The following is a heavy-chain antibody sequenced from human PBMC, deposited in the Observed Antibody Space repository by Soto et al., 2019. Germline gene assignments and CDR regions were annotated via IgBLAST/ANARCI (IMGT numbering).Heavy chain of an antibody. D-gene: IGHD3-10*01. Sequence: QVQLQESGPGLVKPSQTLSLTCTVSGGSISSGGYYWSWIRQHPGKGLEWIGYIYYSGSTYYNPSLTSRVTISVDTSKNQFSLKLSSVTAADTAVYYCASVVRGVIITFDYFDYWGQGTLVTVSS. J-gene: IGHJ4*02. CDR1: GGSISSGGYY. V-gene: IGHV4-31*03. CDR3: ASVVRGVIITFDYFDY. CDR2: IYYSGST.